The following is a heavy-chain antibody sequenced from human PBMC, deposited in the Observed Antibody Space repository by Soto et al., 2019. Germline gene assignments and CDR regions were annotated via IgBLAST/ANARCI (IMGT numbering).Heavy chain of an antibody. CDR2: IIPIFGTA. CDR3: AREDTAMVKSFDY. D-gene: IGHD5-18*01. CDR1: GGTFSSYA. V-gene: IGHV1-69*01. Sequence: SVKVSFNASGGTFSSYAISLVRQAPGQGLEWMGGIIPIFGTANYAQKFQGRVTITADESTSTAYMELSSLRSEDTAVYYCAREDTAMVKSFDYWGQGTLVTVSS. J-gene: IGHJ4*02.